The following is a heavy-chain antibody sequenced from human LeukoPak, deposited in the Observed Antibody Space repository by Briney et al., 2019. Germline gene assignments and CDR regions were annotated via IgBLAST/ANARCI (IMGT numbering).Heavy chain of an antibody. CDR1: GFTFTSSA. D-gene: IGHD3-10*01. V-gene: IGHV1-58*02. CDR3: AAVVYYGSGSYYTHDAFDI. Sequence: SVKVSCKASGFTFTSSAMQWVRQARGQRLEWIGWIVVGSGNTNYAQKFQERVTITRDMSTSTAYMELSSLRSEDTAVYYCAAVVYYGSGSYYTHDAFDIWGQGTMVTVSS. J-gene: IGHJ3*02. CDR2: IVVGSGNT.